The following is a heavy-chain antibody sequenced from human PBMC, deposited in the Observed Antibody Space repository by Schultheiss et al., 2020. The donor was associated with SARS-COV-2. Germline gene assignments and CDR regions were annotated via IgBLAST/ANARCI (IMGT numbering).Heavy chain of an antibody. V-gene: IGHV4-30-4*08. D-gene: IGHD3-16*01. Sequence: SETLSLTCTVSGGSIRGGDYYWTWIRQQPGKGLEWIGYIYYSGSTFYNPSLKSRVTISVDTSKNQVSLHLNSVTPEDTAVYYCVRGIWGAVNVFGFGVWGQGTTVTVSS. CDR2: IYYSGST. CDR3: VRGIWGAVNVFGFGV. J-gene: IGHJ3*01. CDR1: GGSIRGGDYY.